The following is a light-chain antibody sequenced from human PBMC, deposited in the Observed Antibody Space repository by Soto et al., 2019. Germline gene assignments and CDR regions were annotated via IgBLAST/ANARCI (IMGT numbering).Light chain of an antibody. J-gene: IGKJ5*01. CDR3: QQRSNWPVT. Sequence: EIVLTQSPATLSSSPGERATLSCRASQSVSSSLAWYQQKPGQAPRLPIYGASNRAGGIPARFSGSGSGTDFTLTISSLEPEDFAVYYCQQRSNWPVTFGQGTRLEIK. CDR1: QSVSSS. V-gene: IGKV3-11*01. CDR2: GAS.